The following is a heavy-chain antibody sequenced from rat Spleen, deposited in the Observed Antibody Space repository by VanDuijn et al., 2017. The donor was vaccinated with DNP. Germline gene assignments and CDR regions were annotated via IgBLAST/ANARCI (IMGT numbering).Heavy chain of an antibody. CDR3: ARHWHPDY. Sequence: EVQLVESGGGLIQPGNSLKVSCEASGFTFSDYVMAWVRQSPKKGLEWVATIIDEGSTTYYRDSVKGRFTISRDNAKSSLYLQMDSLRSEDTATYYCARHWHPDYWGQGVMVTVSS. CDR2: IIDEGSTT. CDR1: GFTFSDYV. V-gene: IGHV5-17*01. D-gene: IGHD3-8*01. J-gene: IGHJ2*01.